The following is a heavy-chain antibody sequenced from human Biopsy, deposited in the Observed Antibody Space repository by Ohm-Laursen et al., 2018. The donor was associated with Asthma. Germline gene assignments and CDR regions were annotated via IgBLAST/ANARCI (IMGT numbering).Heavy chain of an antibody. CDR3: ARDVMEWYLPAFDF. D-gene: IGHD3-3*01. CDR1: GFSFSTYW. CDR2: INSDGSSL. J-gene: IGHJ4*02. Sequence: SLRLSCSASGFSFSTYWMHWVRQAPGKGRVWVARINSDGSSLSYADSVKGRFTVSRDNAKNTLYLQMNSLRPDDTAVYYCARDVMEWYLPAFDFWGQGTLVTVSS. V-gene: IGHV3-74*01.